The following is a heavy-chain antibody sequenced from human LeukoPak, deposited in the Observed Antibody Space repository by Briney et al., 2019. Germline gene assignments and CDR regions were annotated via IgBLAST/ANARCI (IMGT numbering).Heavy chain of an antibody. Sequence: GGSLRLSCAASGFTFSSYEMNWVRQAPGKGLEWVSYISSSGSTIYYADSVEGRFTISRDNAKNSLYLQMNSLRAEDTAVYYCAELGITMIGGVWGKGTTVTVSS. CDR2: ISSSGSTI. CDR1: GFTFSSYE. D-gene: IGHD3-10*02. V-gene: IGHV3-48*03. CDR3: AELGITMIGGV. J-gene: IGHJ6*04.